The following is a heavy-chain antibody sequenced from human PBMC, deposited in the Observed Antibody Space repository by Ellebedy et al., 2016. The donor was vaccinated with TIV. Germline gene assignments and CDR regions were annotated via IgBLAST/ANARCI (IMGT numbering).Heavy chain of an antibody. J-gene: IGHJ4*02. Sequence: GGSLRLSXAASGFTFSTYTMNWVRQAPGKGLESVSYISGRSGSIYYAESVKGRFTVSRDNAKGTLYLQMNSLRDEDTAVYYCVKGGRWTSGLAPEWGQGTLVTVSS. V-gene: IGHV3-48*02. CDR3: VKGGRWTSGLAPE. CDR2: ISGRSGSI. CDR1: GFTFSTYT. D-gene: IGHD3-16*01.